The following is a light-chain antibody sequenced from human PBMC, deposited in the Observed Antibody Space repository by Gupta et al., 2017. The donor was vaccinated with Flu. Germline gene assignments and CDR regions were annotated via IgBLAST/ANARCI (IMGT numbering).Light chain of an antibody. Sequence: SVLTQPPSASGTPGQRVTMSCSGSSSNIGSNFVYWYQQRPGTAPTLLIYRNIQRPSGVPDRFSGSKSGTSASLAISGLRSEDEADYYCAGWDDSRSAWVFGGGTKLTVL. CDR1: SSNIGSNF. V-gene: IGLV1-47*01. CDR3: AGWDDSRSAWV. J-gene: IGLJ3*02. CDR2: RNI.